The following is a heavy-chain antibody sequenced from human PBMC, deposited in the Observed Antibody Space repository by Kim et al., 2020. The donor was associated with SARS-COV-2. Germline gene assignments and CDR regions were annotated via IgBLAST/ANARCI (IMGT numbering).Heavy chain of an antibody. CDR2: T. D-gene: IGHD6-6*01. J-gene: IGHJ4*02. CDR3: ASGIAARYFDY. V-gene: IGHV5-51*01. Sequence: TKSHPSFQGQVTISAAKSISTAYLQWSSLKASDTAMYYCASGIAARYFDYWGQGTLVTVSS.